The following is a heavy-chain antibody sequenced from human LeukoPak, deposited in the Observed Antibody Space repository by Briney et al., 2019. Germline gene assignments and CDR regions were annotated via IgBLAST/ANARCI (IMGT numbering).Heavy chain of an antibody. V-gene: IGHV1-2*06. J-gene: IGHJ4*02. CDR1: GYTFTDYY. CDR3: ARGPSQWDYYDSTGSHGH. D-gene: IGHD3-22*01. CDR2: IIPNSGGT. Sequence: ASVKVSCKASGYTFTDYYIHWVRQAPGRGLEWMGRIIPNSGGTNYAQKFQGRVTMTRDTSISTAYMELSRLRLDDTAVYYCARGPSQWDYYDSTGSHGHWGQGTLVTVSS.